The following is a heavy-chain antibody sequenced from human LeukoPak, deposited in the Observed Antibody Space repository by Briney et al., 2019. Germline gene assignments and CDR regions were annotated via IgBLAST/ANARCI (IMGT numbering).Heavy chain of an antibody. CDR1: GYTFTSYY. J-gene: IGHJ6*02. CDR3: ARAVAGRAEDYYYYGMDV. D-gene: IGHD6-19*01. Sequence: ASVKVSCKASGYTFTSYYMHWVRQAPGQGLEWMGIINPSGGSTSYAQKFQGRVTMTRDTSTSTVYMELSSLRSEDTAVYYCARAVAGRAEDYYYYGMDVWGQGTTVTVSS. CDR2: INPSGGST. V-gene: IGHV1-46*01.